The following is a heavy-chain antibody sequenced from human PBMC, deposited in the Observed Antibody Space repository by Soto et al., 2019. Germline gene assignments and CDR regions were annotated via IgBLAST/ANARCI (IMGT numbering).Heavy chain of an antibody. Sequence: PGGSLRLSCAASGFTFSSYAMSWVRQAPGKGLEWVSAISGSCGSTYYADSVKGRFTISRDNSKNTLYLQMNSLRAEDTAVYYCAKESYGSGSYYKRDWFDPWGQGTLVTVSS. D-gene: IGHD3-10*01. CDR3: AKESYGSGSYYKRDWFDP. V-gene: IGHV3-23*01. CDR2: ISGSCGST. CDR1: GFTFSSYA. J-gene: IGHJ5*02.